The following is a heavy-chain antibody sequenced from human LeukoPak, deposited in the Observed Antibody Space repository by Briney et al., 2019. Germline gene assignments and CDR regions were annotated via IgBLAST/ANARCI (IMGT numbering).Heavy chain of an antibody. J-gene: IGHJ5*02. CDR3: AKEIRDASGYYGWLDP. Sequence: SGGSLRLSCAASGFTFSTYAMSWVRQAPGKGLEWVSSISGSGDNTYYADSVKGRFAVSRDNSKNTLYLHLNSLRAEDTALYYCAKEIRDASGYYGWLDPGGQGTLVTVAS. CDR2: ISGSGDNT. V-gene: IGHV3-23*01. D-gene: IGHD3-3*01. CDR1: GFTFSTYA.